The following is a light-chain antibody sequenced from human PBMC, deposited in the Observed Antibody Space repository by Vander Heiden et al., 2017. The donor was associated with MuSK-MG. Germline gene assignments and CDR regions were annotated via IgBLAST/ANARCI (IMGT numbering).Light chain of an antibody. CDR3: QQTYSTLHHT. CDR1: QTISYN. J-gene: IGKJ4*01. CDR2: GAS. V-gene: IGKV1-39*01. Sequence: DIQMTQSPSSLSASVGDRVIITCRASQTISYNLNWYQQKSGKAPKLLIYGASSLQSGVPSRFSGSGSGTEFTLTISSLQPEDFATYHCQQTYSTLHHTFGGGTKVEIK.